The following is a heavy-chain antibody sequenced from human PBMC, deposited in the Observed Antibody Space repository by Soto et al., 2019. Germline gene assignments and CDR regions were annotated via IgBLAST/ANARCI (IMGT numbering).Heavy chain of an antibody. Sequence: ESLKISCKGSGYSFTSYWIGWVRQMPGKGLEWMGIIYPGDSDTRYSPSFQGQVTISADKSISTAYLQWSSLKASDTAMYYCARGGYYYGSGSYYLPYYYYYGMDVWGQGTTVTVSS. CDR1: GYSFTSYW. D-gene: IGHD3-10*01. CDR2: IYPGDSDT. J-gene: IGHJ6*02. CDR3: ARGGYYYGSGSYYLPYYYYYGMDV. V-gene: IGHV5-51*01.